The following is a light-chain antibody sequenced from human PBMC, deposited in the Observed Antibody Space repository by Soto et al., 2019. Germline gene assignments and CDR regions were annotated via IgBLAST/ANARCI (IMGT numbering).Light chain of an antibody. Sequence: ILLGQCASSLSASVGDRVTITFRSIHGIDSSFAWYQQKPGKAPKLLIYAASSLQSGVPSRFGGSGSGTEFTLTISSLQPDDSATYHCQHYGGVWTFGQGTKVDI. CDR1: HGIDSS. J-gene: IGKJ1*01. V-gene: IGKV1-9*01. CDR3: QHYGGVWT. CDR2: AAS.